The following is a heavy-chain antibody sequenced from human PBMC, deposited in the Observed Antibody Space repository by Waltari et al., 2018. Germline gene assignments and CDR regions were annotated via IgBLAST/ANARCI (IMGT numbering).Heavy chain of an antibody. D-gene: IGHD6-25*01. Sequence: EVQLVESGGGLVQPGGCLRLSCATSGFTFSSYAMTWVRQAPGMGLEWVSDISVGGGTTYYADSVKGRFTISRDNSKNILYLQMNSLRAEDTAFYYCVKQRVRASPIFDYWGLGTLVTVSS. J-gene: IGHJ4*02. V-gene: IGHV3-23*04. CDR1: GFTFSSYA. CDR3: VKQRVRASPIFDY. CDR2: ISVGGGTT.